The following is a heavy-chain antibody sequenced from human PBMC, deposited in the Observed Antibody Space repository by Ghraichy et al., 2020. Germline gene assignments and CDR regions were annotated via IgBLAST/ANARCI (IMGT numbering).Heavy chain of an antibody. Sequence: GGSLRLSCAASGFTFSSYSMNWVRQAPGKGLEWVSSISSSSSYIYYADSVKGRFTISRDNAKNSLYLQMNSLRAEDTAVYYCARVGSEVPAPPLTDYYGMDVWGQGTTVTVSS. J-gene: IGHJ6*02. CDR1: GFTFSSYS. D-gene: IGHD2-2*01. V-gene: IGHV3-21*01. CDR3: ARVGSEVPAPPLTDYYGMDV. CDR2: ISSSSSYI.